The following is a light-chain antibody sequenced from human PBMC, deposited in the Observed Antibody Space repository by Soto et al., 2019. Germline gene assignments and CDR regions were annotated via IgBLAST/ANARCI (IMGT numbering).Light chain of an antibody. V-gene: IGLV2-14*01. CDR2: DVS. CDR1: SSDVGGYNY. J-gene: IGLJ2*01. CDR3: SSYTSSSTLAV. Sequence: QSALTQPASVSGSPGQSITISCTGTSSDVGGYNYVSWYQQHPGKAPKLMIYDVSNRPSGVSNRFSGSKSGKTASLTISGLQAEDEADYYCSSYTSSSTLAVFGGGTKLTVL.